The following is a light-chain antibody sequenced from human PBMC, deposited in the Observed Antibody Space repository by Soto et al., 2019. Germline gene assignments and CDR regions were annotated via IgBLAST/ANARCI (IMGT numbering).Light chain of an antibody. CDR3: QHYSNWPPT. CDR2: YAS. Sequence: EMVMTQSPATLSVSPGERVTLSCRASESVHRNLAWYQQKPGQGPSLLIYYASTRATGLPYRFTGSGSGTEFTLTISSLQSEDFGVYHCQHYSNWPPTFGPGTKVEIK. CDR1: ESVHRN. J-gene: IGKJ3*01. V-gene: IGKV3-15*01.